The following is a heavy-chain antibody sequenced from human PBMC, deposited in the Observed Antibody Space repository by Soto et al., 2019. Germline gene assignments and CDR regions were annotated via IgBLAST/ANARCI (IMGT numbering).Heavy chain of an antibody. D-gene: IGHD2-2*01. CDR1: GYTFTSYG. CDR3: AREGDRCISTSCYDWFDP. J-gene: IGHJ5*02. CDR2: ISAYNGNT. V-gene: IGHV1-18*01. Sequence: ASVKVSCKDSGYTFTSYGISWVRQAPGQGLEWMGWISAYNGNTNYAQKLQGRVTMTTDTSTSTAYMELRSLRSDDTAVYYCAREGDRCISTSCYDWFDPWGQGTLVTVSS.